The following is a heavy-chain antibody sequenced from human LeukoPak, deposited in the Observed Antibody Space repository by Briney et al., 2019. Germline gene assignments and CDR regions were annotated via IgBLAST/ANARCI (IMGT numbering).Heavy chain of an antibody. CDR1: GYTFTGYY. CDR2: INPNSGGT. CDR3: ARYCSGGSCYPLDY. V-gene: IGHV1-2*02. D-gene: IGHD2-15*01. Sequence: ASVKVSCKASGYTFTGYYMHWVRQAPGQGLEWMGWINPNSGGTNFAQKFQGRVTMTRDTSISTAYMELSSLRSDDTAVYYCARYCSGGSCYPLDYWGQGTLVTVSS. J-gene: IGHJ4*02.